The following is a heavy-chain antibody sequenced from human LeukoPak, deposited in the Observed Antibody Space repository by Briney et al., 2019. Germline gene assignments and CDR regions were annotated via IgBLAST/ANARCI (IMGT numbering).Heavy chain of an antibody. CDR3: ARHKNVYGEYGY. J-gene: IGHJ4*02. CDR1: GGSISSYY. Sequence: PSETLSLTCTVSGGSISSYYWSWIRQPPGKGLEWIGYIYYSGSTNYNPSLKSRVTISVDTSKNQFSLKLSSVTAADTAVYYCARHKNVYGEYGYWGQGTLVTVSS. D-gene: IGHD4-17*01. CDR2: IYYSGST. V-gene: IGHV4-59*01.